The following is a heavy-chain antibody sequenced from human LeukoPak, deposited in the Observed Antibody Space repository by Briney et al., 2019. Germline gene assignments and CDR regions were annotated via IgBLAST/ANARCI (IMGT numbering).Heavy chain of an antibody. J-gene: IGHJ4*02. D-gene: IGHD1-26*01. Sequence: GGSLRLSCAASGFTFSTYAMNWVRQAPGKGLEWVANIKQDGSEKYYVDSVKGRFTISRDNAKNSLYLQMNSLRAEDTAVYYCARDVVGATSDYWGQGTLVTVSS. V-gene: IGHV3-7*03. CDR3: ARDVVGATSDY. CDR1: GFTFSTYA. CDR2: IKQDGSEK.